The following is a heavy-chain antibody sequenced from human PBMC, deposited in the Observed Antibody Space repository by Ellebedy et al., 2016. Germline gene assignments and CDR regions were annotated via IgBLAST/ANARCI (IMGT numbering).Heavy chain of an antibody. Sequence: SETLSLTCTVSGGSISSYYWSWIRQPPGKGLEWIGYIYYSGSTNYNPSLKSRVTISVDTSKNQFSLKLSSVTAADTAVYYCARCSYGPPYYYYYMDVWGKGTTVTVSS. D-gene: IGHD5-18*01. CDR1: GGSISSYY. CDR2: IYYSGST. V-gene: IGHV4-59*08. J-gene: IGHJ6*03. CDR3: ARCSYGPPYYYYYMDV.